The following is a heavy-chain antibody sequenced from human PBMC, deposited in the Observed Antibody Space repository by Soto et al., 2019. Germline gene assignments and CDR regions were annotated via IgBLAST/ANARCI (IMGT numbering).Heavy chain of an antibody. D-gene: IGHD3-10*01. V-gene: IGHV4-59*08. J-gene: IGHJ6*02. CDR3: VRQGFGRLHGLVDV. Sequence: QVQLQESGPGLVKPSETLSLTCTVSDDSSSNYKWSWIRQPPGRRLEWIGYIDSNGGTSYNPSLQSRVTISIDTSTKQIFLKLSSVTAAGTAVYYCVRQGFGRLHGLVDVWGQGTTVTVSS. CDR2: IDSNGGT. CDR1: DDSSSNYK.